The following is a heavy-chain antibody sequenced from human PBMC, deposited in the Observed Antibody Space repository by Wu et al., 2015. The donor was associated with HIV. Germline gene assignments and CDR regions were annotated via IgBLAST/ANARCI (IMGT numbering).Heavy chain of an antibody. CDR2: INPNSGGT. J-gene: IGHJ4*02. D-gene: IGHD3-9*01. CDR1: GYTFTGYY. Sequence: QVQLVQSGAEVKKPGASVKVSCKASGYTFTGYYMHWVRQAPGQGLEWMGWINPNSGGTNYAQKFQGRVTMTRDTSISTAYMELSRLRSDDTAVYYCARGGAGMTGYDPSERPMGAYWGQGNPGSPVSS. CDR3: ARGGAGMTGYDPSERPMGAY. V-gene: IGHV1-2*02.